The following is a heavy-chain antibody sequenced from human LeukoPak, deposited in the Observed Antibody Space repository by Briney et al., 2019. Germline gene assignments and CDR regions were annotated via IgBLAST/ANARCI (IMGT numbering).Heavy chain of an antibody. CDR2: IGGAGDT. J-gene: IGHJ4*02. CDR1: GFTFSSYD. D-gene: IGHD1-26*01. CDR3: ARASGWELFGY. Sequence: GGSLRLSCAASGFTFSSYDMHWVRQATGKGLEWVSAIGGAGDTYYPGSVKGRFTISRENAKNSLYLQMDSLSAGDTAVYYCARASGWELFGYWGQGTLVTVSP. V-gene: IGHV3-13*01.